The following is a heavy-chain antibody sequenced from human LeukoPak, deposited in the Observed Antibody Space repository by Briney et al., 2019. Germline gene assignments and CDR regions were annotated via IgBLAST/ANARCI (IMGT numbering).Heavy chain of an antibody. J-gene: IGHJ3*02. CDR1: GYTFSDYS. Sequence: PGGSLRLSCAASGYTFSDYSVNWVGHVAGKGLEWVASISSRSTYIYYADSVKGRFTISRDNARSSLFLQMNSLRAEDTALDYCVCLNDPNSLWRTYCLDAFDIWGQGTMVIVSS. CDR2: ISSRSTYI. V-gene: IGHV3-21*06. CDR3: VCLNDPNSLWRTYCLDAFDI. D-gene: IGHD3-10*01.